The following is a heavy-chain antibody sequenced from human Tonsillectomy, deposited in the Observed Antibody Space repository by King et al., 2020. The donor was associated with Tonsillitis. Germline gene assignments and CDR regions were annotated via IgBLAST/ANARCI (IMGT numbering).Heavy chain of an antibody. Sequence: QLVQSGAEVKKPGASVKVSCEASGYTFTSHEITWVRHVTGQGLEYMGCMNPNSGSTGYTQKFQGRVTMTRDTSISTAYMELSSLRYEDTAVYYCARQFLNSGHYYYYGLDVWGQGTTVIVSS. D-gene: IGHD5-12*01. J-gene: IGHJ6*02. CDR3: ARQFLNSGHYYYYGLDV. CDR1: GYTFTSHE. CDR2: MNPNSGST. V-gene: IGHV1-8*01.